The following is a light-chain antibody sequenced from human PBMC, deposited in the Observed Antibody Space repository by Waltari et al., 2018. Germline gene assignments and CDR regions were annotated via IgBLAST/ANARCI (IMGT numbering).Light chain of an antibody. V-gene: IGKV1-5*03. J-gene: IGKJ1*01. Sequence: DIQMTQSPSTLSTSVGDRVTITCRASENVNSWLAWYQVKPGKAPKLLIQTASNIDSGVPSRFSGSGSGTEFALTISSLQADDFATYYCQQYRINPWTVGQGTKVEI. CDR3: QQYRINPWT. CDR1: ENVNSW. CDR2: TAS.